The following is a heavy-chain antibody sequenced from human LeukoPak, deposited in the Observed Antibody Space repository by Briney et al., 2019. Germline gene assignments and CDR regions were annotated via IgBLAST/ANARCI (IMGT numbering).Heavy chain of an antibody. V-gene: IGHV1-2*02. D-gene: IGHD6-19*01. CDR1: GYTFTGYY. CDR3: ARDRKASGWADPYFDY. Sequence: PLASVKVSRKASGYTFTGYYMHWVRQAPGQGLEWMGWINPNSGGTNYAQKFQGRVTMTRDTSISTAYMELSRLRSDDTAVYYCARDRKASGWADPYFDYWGQGTLVTVSS. J-gene: IGHJ4*02. CDR2: INPNSGGT.